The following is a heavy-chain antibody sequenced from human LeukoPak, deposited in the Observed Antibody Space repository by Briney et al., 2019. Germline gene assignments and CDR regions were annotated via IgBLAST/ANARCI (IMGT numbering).Heavy chain of an antibody. Sequence: PGRSLGLSCAASGFTFSSYAMSWVSQAPGKGLEWDSIISGSGGDTYYADSVKGRFTISRDNSKNTLYLQMNSLRAEDTAVYYCAKEWFGELIGVFDYWGQGTLVTVSS. D-gene: IGHD3-10*01. J-gene: IGHJ4*02. CDR2: ISGSGGDT. V-gene: IGHV3-23*01. CDR1: GFTFSSYA. CDR3: AKEWFGELIGVFDY.